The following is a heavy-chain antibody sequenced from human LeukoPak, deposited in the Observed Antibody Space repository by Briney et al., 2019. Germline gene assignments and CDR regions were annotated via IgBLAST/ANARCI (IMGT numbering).Heavy chain of an antibody. CDR2: FDPEDGET. D-gene: IGHD3-3*01. V-gene: IGHV1-24*01. J-gene: IGHJ5*02. Sequence: ASVKVSCKVSGYTLTELSMHWVRQAPGKGLEWMGGFDPEDGETIYAQTFQGRVTMPQDTSTDTAYMELSSLRSEDTAVYYCATAPRILRFLEWLPAPWFDPWGQGTLVTVSS. CDR3: ATAPRILRFLEWLPAPWFDP. CDR1: GYTLTELS.